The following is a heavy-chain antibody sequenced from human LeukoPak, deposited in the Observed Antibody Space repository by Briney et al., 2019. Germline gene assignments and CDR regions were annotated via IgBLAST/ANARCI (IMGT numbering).Heavy chain of an antibody. J-gene: IGHJ4*02. D-gene: IGHD3-22*01. Sequence: GGSLRLSCAASGFTFSSYSMNWVRQAPGKGLEWASSISSSSSYIYYADSVKGRFTISRDNAKNSLYLQMNSLRAEDTAVYYCARESRYDSSGADDYWGQGTLVTVSS. V-gene: IGHV3-21*01. CDR1: GFTFSSYS. CDR2: ISSSSSYI. CDR3: ARESRYDSSGADDY.